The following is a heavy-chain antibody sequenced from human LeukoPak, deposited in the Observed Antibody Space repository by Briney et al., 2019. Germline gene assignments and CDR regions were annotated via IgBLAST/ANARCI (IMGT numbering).Heavy chain of an antibody. CDR1: GGSISSSSYY. CDR3: ASPRGGGSSRYYFDY. V-gene: IGHV4-39*01. J-gene: IGHJ4*02. D-gene: IGHD1-26*01. Sequence: PSETLSLTCTVSGGSISSSSYYWGWIRQPPGKGLEWIGSIYYSGTTYYNPSLKSRVTISVDTSKNQFSLKLSSATAADAAVYYCASPRGGGSSRYYFDYWGQGTLVTVSS. CDR2: IYYSGTT.